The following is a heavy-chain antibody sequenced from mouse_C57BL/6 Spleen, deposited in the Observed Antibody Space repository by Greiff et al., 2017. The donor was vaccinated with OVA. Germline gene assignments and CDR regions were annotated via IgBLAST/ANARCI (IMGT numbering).Heavy chain of an antibody. V-gene: IGHV1-75*01. Sequence: QVQLQQSGPELVKPGASVKISCKASGYTFTDYYINWVKQRPGQGLEWIGWIFPGSGSTYYNEKFKGKATLTVDKSSSTAYMLLSSLTSEDSAVYFCASVYYGNHGGFAYWGQGTLVTVSA. J-gene: IGHJ3*01. CDR1: GYTFTDYY. CDR2: IFPGSGST. D-gene: IGHD2-1*01. CDR3: ASVYYGNHGGFAY.